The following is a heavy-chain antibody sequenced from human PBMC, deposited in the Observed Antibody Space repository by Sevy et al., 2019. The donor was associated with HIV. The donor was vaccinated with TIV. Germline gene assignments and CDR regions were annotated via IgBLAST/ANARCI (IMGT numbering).Heavy chain of an antibody. CDR3: ARLVSCGGDCYYLDS. CDR2: ISHDGRYK. V-gene: IGHV3-30*03. Sequence: GGSLRLSCAASAFTFTNYDSHWVRQAPGKGLDWVAVISHDGRYKNYGDSVKVRFTISRDNLRNTLFLQMDTLRPDDTAVYFCARLVSCGGDCYYLDSWGQGALVTVSS. J-gene: IGHJ4*02. D-gene: IGHD2-21*02. CDR1: AFTFTNYD.